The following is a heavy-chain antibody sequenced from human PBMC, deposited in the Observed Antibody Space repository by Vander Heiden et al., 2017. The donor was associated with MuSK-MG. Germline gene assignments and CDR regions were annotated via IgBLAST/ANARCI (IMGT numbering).Heavy chain of an antibody. CDR1: GFTFSSYS. Sequence: EVQLVESGGGLVQPGGSLRLSCAASGFTFSSYSMNWVRQAPGKGLEWVSYISSSSSTIYYADSVKGRVTISRDNAKNSLYLQMNSLRAEDTAVYYCARVGDSSGDPPGVYYYMDVWWQGSTVTVSS. V-gene: IGHV3-48*01. J-gene: IGHJ6*03. CDR2: ISSSSSTI. CDR3: ARVGDSSGDPPGVYYYMDV. D-gene: IGHD3-22*01.